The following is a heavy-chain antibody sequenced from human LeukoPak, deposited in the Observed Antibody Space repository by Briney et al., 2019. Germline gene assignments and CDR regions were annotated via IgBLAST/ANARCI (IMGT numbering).Heavy chain of an antibody. CDR3: ATPGYCSSTSCYGSGDFDY. D-gene: IGHD2-2*01. Sequence: SETLSLTCTVSGGSISSSSYYWGWIRQPPGKGLEWIGSIYYSGSTYYNTSLKSRVTISVDTSKNQFSLKLSSVTAADTAVYYRATPGYCSSTSCYGSGDFDYWGQGTLVTVSS. V-gene: IGHV4-39*01. CDR1: GGSISSSSYY. J-gene: IGHJ4*02. CDR2: IYYSGST.